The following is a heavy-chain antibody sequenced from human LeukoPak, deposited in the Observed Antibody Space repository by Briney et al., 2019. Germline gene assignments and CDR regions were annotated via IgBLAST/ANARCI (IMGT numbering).Heavy chain of an antibody. D-gene: IGHD5-12*01. CDR1: GYTFTSYG. J-gene: IGHJ4*02. CDR2: ISAYDGNT. V-gene: IGHV1-18*01. Sequence: ASVKVSCKASGYTFTSYGISWVRQAPGQGLEWMGWISAYDGNTNYAQKLQGRVTMTTDTSTSTAYMELRSLRSDDTAVYYCARDRERVVATMGYYWGQGTLVTVSS. CDR3: ARDRERVVATMGYY.